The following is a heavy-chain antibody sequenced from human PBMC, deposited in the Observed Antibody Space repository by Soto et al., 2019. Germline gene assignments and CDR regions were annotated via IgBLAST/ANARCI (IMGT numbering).Heavy chain of an antibody. Sequence: ASVKVSCKASGYTFTSYAMHWVRQAPGQRLEWMGWINAGNGNTKYSQKFQGRVTITRDTSASTAYMELSSLRSEDTAVYYCASRYCSSTSCLDFMDFWGKGTTVTVSS. CDR2: INAGNGNT. D-gene: IGHD2-2*01. J-gene: IGHJ6*03. CDR3: ASRYCSSTSCLDFMDF. V-gene: IGHV1-3*01. CDR1: GYTFTSYA.